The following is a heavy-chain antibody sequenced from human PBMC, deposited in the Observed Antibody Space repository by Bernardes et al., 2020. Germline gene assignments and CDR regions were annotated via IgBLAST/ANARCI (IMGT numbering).Heavy chain of an antibody. CDR3: ARSVRYQSLYFFDY. CDR1: GGSVSNGGHY. J-gene: IGHJ4*02. D-gene: IGHD2-2*01. CDR2: IPYTGST. V-gene: IGHV4-61*08. Sequence: TLSLTCTVSGGSVSNGGHYWSWIRQPPGKGLEWIAYIPYTGSTKYNPSLESRVIISIDTSKNQFSLRLSSVSAADTAVYYCARSVRYQSLYFFDYWGQGILVTVSS.